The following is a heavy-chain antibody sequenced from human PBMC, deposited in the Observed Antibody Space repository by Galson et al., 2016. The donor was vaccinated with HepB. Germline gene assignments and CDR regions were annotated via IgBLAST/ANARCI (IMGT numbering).Heavy chain of an antibody. CDR3: AKDISSNIAPTYSDYHGMDV. V-gene: IGHV3-9*01. CDR1: GFAFDDYA. CDR2: VSWNSDEV. D-gene: IGHD3-9*01. Sequence: SLRLSCAVPGFAFDDYAMRWVRQAPGKGLEWVSGVSWNSDEVDYADSVRGRFTISRDNAKKSLYLQMSTLRPEDTALYYCAKDISSNIAPTYSDYHGMDVWGKGTTVTVSS. J-gene: IGHJ6*04.